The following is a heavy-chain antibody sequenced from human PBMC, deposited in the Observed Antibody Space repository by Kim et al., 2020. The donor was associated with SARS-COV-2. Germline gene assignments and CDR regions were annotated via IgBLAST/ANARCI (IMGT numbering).Heavy chain of an antibody. CDR3: ARNMVRGVIGY. Sequence: YYADSVKGRFPIASDNAKNSLYLQMNSLRAEDTAVYYCARNMVRGVIGYWGQGTLVTVSS. D-gene: IGHD3-10*01. V-gene: IGHV3-11*01. J-gene: IGHJ4*02.